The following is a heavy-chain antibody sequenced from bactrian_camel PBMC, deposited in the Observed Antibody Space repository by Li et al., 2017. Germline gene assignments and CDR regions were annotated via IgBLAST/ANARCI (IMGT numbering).Heavy chain of an antibody. CDR2: IYARNGRS. Sequence: VQLVESGGGSVQSGGSLRLSCAASGYATSHYCIAWFRLSSGKEREEVAHIYARNGRSDVADSVKGRFTVSQDDAKYTVFLQMNNLKPEDTGVYTCAADSEQWFGCSATSPANYDFWGPGTQVTVS. J-gene: IGHJ4*01. CDR3: AADSEQWFGCSATSPANYDF. V-gene: IGHV3S35*01. CDR1: GYATSHYC. D-gene: IGHD2*01.